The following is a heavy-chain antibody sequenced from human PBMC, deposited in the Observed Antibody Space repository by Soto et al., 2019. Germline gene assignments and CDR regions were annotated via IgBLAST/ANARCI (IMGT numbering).Heavy chain of an antibody. CDR1: GGSISSYY. CDR3: ARASGGSSYTVLDP. V-gene: IGHV4-59*01. CDR2: IYYSGST. D-gene: IGHD2-15*01. J-gene: IGHJ5*02. Sequence: NPSETLSLTCTVSGGSISSYYWSWIRQPPGKGLEWIGYIYYSGSTNYNPSLKSRVTISVDTSKNQFSLKLSSVTAADTAVYYCARASGGSSYTVLDPWGQGTLVTVSS.